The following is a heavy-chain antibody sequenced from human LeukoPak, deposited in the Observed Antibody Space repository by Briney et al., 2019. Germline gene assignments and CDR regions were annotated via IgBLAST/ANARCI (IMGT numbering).Heavy chain of an antibody. CDR1: GGSISSSSYY. J-gene: IGHJ4*02. CDR2: IYYSGST. D-gene: IGHD6-13*01. CDR3: ASRYSSSWYYFDY. V-gene: IGHV4-39*01. Sequence: PSETLSLTRTVSGGSISSSSYYWGWLRQPPGKGLEWIGSIYYSGSTYYNPSLKSRVTISVDTSKNQFSLKLSSVTAADTAVYYCASRYSSSWYYFDYWGQGTLVTVSS.